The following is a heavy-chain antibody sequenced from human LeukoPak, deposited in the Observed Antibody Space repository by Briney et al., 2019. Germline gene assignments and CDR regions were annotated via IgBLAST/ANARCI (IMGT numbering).Heavy chain of an antibody. V-gene: IGHV3-33*01. CDR3: ARDSSGWSHDAFDI. CDR2: IWYDGSNK. CDR1: GFTFNNYG. J-gene: IGHJ3*02. Sequence: ARPLKLSCAASGFTFNNYGMHWVRQAPGKGLEWVAVIWYDGSNKYYADSVKGRFTISRDNSKNTLYLQMNSLRAEDTAVYYCARDSSGWSHDAFDIWGQGTMVTVSS. D-gene: IGHD6-19*01.